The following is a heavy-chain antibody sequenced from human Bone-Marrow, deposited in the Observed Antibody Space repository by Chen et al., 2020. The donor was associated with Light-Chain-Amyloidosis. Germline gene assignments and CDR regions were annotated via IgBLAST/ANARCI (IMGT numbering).Heavy chain of an antibody. V-gene: IGHV4-59*01. CDR2: IYHSGST. J-gene: IGHJ4*02. CDR3: AGHYYDSNAYYTFDY. D-gene: IGHD3-22*01. CDR1: GGSFTSYH. Sequence: QVQLQESGPGLVKPSETLSPPCRVSGGSFTSYHWSWIRQPPGKGLEWIGYIYHSGSTNYNPSLKSRVTISIEKSKNQFSLNLRSVTAADTAVYYCAGHYYDSNAYYTFDYWGQGALVTVSS.